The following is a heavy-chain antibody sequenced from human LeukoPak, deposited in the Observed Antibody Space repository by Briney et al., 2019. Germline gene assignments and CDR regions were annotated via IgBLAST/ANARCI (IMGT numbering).Heavy chain of an antibody. J-gene: IGHJ4*02. D-gene: IGHD5-18*01. V-gene: IGHV4-34*01. CDR3: ARRYSYGTRSLDY. CDR1: GGSFSGYY. CDR2: INHSGST. Sequence: SETLSLTCAVYGGSFSGYYWSWIRQPPGKGLEWIGEINHSGSTNYNPSLKSRVTISVDTSKNQFSLKLSSVTAADTAVYYCARRYSYGTRSLDYWGQGTLVTVSS.